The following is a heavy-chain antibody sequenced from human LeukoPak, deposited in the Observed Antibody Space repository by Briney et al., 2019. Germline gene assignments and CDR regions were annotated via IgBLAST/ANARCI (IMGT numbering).Heavy chain of an antibody. CDR3: ARVLRYGDYSWYFDL. Sequence: SETLSLTCTVSGGSISSYYWSWIRQPAGKGLEWIGRIYTSGSTNYDPSLKSRVTMSVDTSKNQFSLKLSSVTAADTAVYYCARVLRYGDYSWYFDLWGRGTLVTVSS. CDR1: GGSISSYY. J-gene: IGHJ2*01. D-gene: IGHD4-17*01. CDR2: IYTSGST. V-gene: IGHV4-4*07.